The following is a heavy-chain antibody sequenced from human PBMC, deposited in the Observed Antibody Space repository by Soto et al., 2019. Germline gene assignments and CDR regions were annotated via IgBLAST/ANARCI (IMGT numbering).Heavy chain of an antibody. CDR3: ARHLEVAGNDAFDI. CDR2: IYYSGST. V-gene: IGHV4-59*08. J-gene: IGHJ3*02. CDR1: GGSISPYY. D-gene: IGHD6-19*01. Sequence: SGTLSLTCTVSGGSISPYYWSWIRQPPGKGLEWIAYIYYSGSTNYNPSLKSRVTISVDTSKNHLSLKLSSVTAADTAMYYCARHLEVAGNDAFDIWGQGTMVTVSS.